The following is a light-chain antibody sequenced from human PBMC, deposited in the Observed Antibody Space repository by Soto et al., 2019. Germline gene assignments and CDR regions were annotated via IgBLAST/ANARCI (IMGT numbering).Light chain of an antibody. J-gene: IGKJ3*01. CDR3: QQYGRSPLT. Sequence: EIVLTQSPGTLSLSPGERATLSCRASQSVSSNYLAWYQQKPSRAPRLLIYDASSRATGIPDRFSGSGSGTDFTLTISRLEPEDFAVYYCQQYGRSPLTFGPGTKVDIK. CDR1: QSVSSNY. CDR2: DAS. V-gene: IGKV3-20*01.